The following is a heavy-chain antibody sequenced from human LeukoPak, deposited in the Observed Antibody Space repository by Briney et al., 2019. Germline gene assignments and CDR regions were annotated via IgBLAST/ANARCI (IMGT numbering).Heavy chain of an antibody. CDR3: ARGPSLPHGGMDV. D-gene: IGHD6-6*01. J-gene: IGHJ6*02. V-gene: IGHV3-53*01. CDR1: GFTVSSNY. Sequence: GGSLRLSCAASGFTVSSNYMSWVRQAPGKGLEWVSVIYSGGSTYYADSVKGRFTISRDNSKNTLYLQMNSLRAEDTAVYYCARGPSLPHGGMDVWGQGTTVTVSS. CDR2: IYSGGST.